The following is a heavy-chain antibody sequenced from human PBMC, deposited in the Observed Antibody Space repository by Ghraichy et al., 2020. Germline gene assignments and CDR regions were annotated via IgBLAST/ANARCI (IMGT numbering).Heavy chain of an antibody. V-gene: IGHV4-61*02. D-gene: IGHD5-12*01. Sequence: SETLSLTCTVSGGSISSGSYYWSWIRQPAGKGLEWIGRIYTSGSTNYNPSLKSRVTISVDTSKNQFSLKLSSVTAADTAVYYCARVGYSGYEDYYYMDVWGKGTTVTVSS. CDR1: GGSISSGSYY. CDR2: IYTSGST. CDR3: ARVGYSGYEDYYYMDV. J-gene: IGHJ6*03.